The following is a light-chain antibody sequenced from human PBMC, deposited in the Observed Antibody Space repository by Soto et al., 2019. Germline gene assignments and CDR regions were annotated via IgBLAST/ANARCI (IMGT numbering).Light chain of an antibody. CDR3: QQYGSSPPRYT. J-gene: IGKJ2*01. CDR2: GAS. CDR1: QRVSSSY. V-gene: IGKV3-20*01. Sequence: EIVLTQSPGTLSLSPGERATLSCRASQRVSSSYLAWYRQKPGQAPRLLIYGASSRATGIPDRFSGSGSGTDFTLTISRLEPEDFAVYYCQQYGSSPPRYTFGQGTKLEIK.